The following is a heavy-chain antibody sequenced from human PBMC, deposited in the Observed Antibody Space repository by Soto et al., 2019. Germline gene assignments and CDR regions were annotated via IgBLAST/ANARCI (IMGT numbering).Heavy chain of an antibody. CDR2: ISSSSDII. J-gene: IGHJ6*02. V-gene: IGHV3-11*01. CDR3: ARCSLRGTYYYWSGMDV. Sequence: QVQLVESGGGLVKPGGSLRLSCSASGFTFTDYYMNRIRQGPGKGLEWVAYISSSSDIILYAASVRGRFTISRDNTKNSLYLRMSRLRADDPAGYFWARCSLRGTYYYWSGMDVWGQGTGVNVPS. D-gene: IGHD3-10*02. CDR1: GFTFTDYY.